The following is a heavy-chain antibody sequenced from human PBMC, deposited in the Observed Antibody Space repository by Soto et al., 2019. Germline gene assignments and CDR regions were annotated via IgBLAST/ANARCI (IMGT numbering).Heavy chain of an antibody. CDR3: ARWPDGYYYYGMDV. CDR1: GYTFTSYD. J-gene: IGHJ6*02. CDR2: MNPNSGNT. Sequence: QVQLVQSGAEVKKPGASGKVSCKASGYTFTSYDINWVRQATGQGLEWMGWMNPNSGNTGYAQKFHGRVTMTRNTSISTAYMELSSLRSEDTAVYYCARWPDGYYYYGMDVWGQGTTVTVSS. V-gene: IGHV1-8*01.